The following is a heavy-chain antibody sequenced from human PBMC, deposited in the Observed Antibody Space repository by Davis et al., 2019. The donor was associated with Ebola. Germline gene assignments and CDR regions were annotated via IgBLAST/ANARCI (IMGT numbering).Heavy chain of an antibody. Sequence: AASVKVSCKASGYTFTCYYMHWVRQAPGQGLEWMGWINPNSGGTNYAQKFQGWVTMTRDTSISTAYMELSRLRSDDTAVYYCARVGCTGGVCYTLDYWGQGTLVTVSS. CDR3: ARVGCTGGVCYTLDY. J-gene: IGHJ4*02. CDR2: INPNSGGT. CDR1: GYTFTCYY. D-gene: IGHD2-8*02. V-gene: IGHV1-2*04.